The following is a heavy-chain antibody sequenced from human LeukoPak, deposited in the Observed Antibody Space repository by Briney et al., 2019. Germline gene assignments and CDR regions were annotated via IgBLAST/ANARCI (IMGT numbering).Heavy chain of an antibody. CDR1: GFTFRTYA. CDR2: ISDSGGTT. V-gene: IGHV3-23*01. D-gene: IGHD3-10*02. CDR3: AELGITMIGGV. Sequence: GGTLRLSCVASGFTFRTYAMSWVRQAPGKGLEWVSGISDSGGTTYYVDSVKGRFTISRDNSKNTLYLQINSLRAEDTAVYYCAELGITMIGGVWGKGTTVTISS. J-gene: IGHJ6*04.